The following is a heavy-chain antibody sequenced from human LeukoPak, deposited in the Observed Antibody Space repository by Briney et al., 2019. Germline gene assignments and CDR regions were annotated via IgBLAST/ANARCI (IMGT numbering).Heavy chain of an antibody. Sequence: GGSLRLSCAASGFTFSSYWMHWGRQAPGKGLVWVSRINTDGSSTSYADSVKGRFTISRDNAENFLYLQMDSLRAEDTALYYCARDTLEITGPRFDQWGQGTLVTVSS. J-gene: IGHJ4*02. CDR2: INTDGSST. V-gene: IGHV3-74*01. D-gene: IGHD2-8*02. CDR3: ARDTLEITGPRFDQ. CDR1: GFTFSSYW.